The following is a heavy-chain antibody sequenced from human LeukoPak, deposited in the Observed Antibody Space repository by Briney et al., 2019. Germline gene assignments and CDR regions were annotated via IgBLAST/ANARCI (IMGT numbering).Heavy chain of an antibody. CDR3: ARVLKGVAASTTQYYYYYYMDV. Sequence: SETLSLTCAVYGGSFSGYYWSWIRQPPGKGLEWIGEINHSGSTNYNPSLKSRVTISVDTSKNQFSLKLSSVTAADTAVYYCARVLKGVAASTTQYYYYYYMDVWGKGTTVTVSS. CDR2: INHSGST. CDR1: GGSFSGYY. J-gene: IGHJ6*03. V-gene: IGHV4-34*01. D-gene: IGHD6-13*01.